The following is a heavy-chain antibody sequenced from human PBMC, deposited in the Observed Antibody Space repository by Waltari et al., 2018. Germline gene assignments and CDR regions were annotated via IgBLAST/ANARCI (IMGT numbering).Heavy chain of an antibody. D-gene: IGHD3-22*01. J-gene: IGHJ6*02. CDR1: GGSFSGSY. CDR3: ARIPYYYDSSGSGGYYYGMDV. Sequence: QVQLQQWGAGLLKPSETLSLTCAVYGGSFSGSYWSWIRQPPGKGLEWIGEINHSGSTNYNPSLKSRFTISVDTSKNQFSLKLSSVTAADTAVYYCARIPYYYDSSGSGGYYYGMDVWGQGTTVTVSS. CDR2: INHSGST. V-gene: IGHV4-34*01.